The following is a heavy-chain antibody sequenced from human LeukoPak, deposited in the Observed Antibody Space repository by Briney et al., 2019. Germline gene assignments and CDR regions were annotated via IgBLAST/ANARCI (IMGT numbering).Heavy chain of an antibody. Sequence: ASVKASDTASGYTFTSYYMHWVRQAPGQGLEWMGIINPSGGSTSYAQKFQGRVTMTRDTSTSTVYMELSSLRSEDTAVYYCARAAGVTAVVPHFDYWGQGTLVTVSS. CDR1: GYTFTSYY. D-gene: IGHD4-23*01. CDR2: INPSGGST. V-gene: IGHV1-46*01. CDR3: ARAAGVTAVVPHFDY. J-gene: IGHJ4*02.